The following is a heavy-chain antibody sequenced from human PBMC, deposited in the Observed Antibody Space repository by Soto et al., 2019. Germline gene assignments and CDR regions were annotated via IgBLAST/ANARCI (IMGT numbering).Heavy chain of an antibody. D-gene: IGHD6-13*01. V-gene: IGHV4-39*01. CDR1: SGSICSGGYD. J-gene: IGHJ6*02. CDR2: IYYSGST. CDR3: ARQGYSSSWSMDV. Sequence: PSGTLSLTCTFSSGSICSGGYDGSWTRQHPGKGLEWIGYIYYSGSTYYNPSLKSRVTISVDTSKNQFSLKLSSVTAADTAVYYCARQGYSSSWSMDVWGQGTTVTVSS.